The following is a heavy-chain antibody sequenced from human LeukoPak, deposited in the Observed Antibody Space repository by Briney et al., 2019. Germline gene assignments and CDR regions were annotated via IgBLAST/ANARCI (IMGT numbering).Heavy chain of an antibody. CDR3: AKAYDAGTYSRHYFYDY. CDR2: VTHSGITT. D-gene: IGHD3-10*01. Sequence: SGGSLRLSCTASGFTFSTYAMSWVRQAPGKGLEWVSTVTHSGITTYYADSVKGRFTISRDNSKNTLYLQMNSLRAEDAALCSCAKAYDAGTYSRHYFYDYWGQGTLVTVSS. V-gene: IGHV3-23*01. CDR1: GFTFSTYA. J-gene: IGHJ4*02.